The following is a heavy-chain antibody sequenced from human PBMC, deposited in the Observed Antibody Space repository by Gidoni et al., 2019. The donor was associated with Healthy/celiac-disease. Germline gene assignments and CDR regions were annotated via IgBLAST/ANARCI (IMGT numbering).Heavy chain of an antibody. Sequence: QVQLQESGPGLVKPSETLSLTCTVSGGSISSYYWSWIRQPPGKGLEWIGYIYYSGSTNYNPSLKSRVTISVDTSKNQFSLKLSSVTAADTAVYYCARASTILEIDYWGQGTLVTVSS. J-gene: IGHJ4*02. CDR3: ARASTILEIDY. CDR1: GGSISSYY. V-gene: IGHV4-59*01. CDR2: IYYSGST.